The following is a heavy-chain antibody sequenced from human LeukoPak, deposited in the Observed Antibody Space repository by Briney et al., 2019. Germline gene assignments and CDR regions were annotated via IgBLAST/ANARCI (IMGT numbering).Heavy chain of an antibody. V-gene: IGHV3-7*02. CDR2: IKQDGSEK. Sequence: PGGSLRLSCAASGFTFSSYWMSSVRQGPEKGLEWVANIKQDGSEKYYVDSVKGRLTISRDNAKNSLYLQMNSLRAEDTAVYYCAMILITMVRGLRMPPAFYFDYWGQGTLVTVSS. CDR3: AMILITMVRGLRMPPAFYFDY. D-gene: IGHD3-10*01. J-gene: IGHJ4*02. CDR1: GFTFSSYW.